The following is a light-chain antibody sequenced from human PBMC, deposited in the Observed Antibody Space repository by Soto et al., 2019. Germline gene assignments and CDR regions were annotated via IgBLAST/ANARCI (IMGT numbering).Light chain of an antibody. J-gene: IGKJ2*01. V-gene: IGKV3-11*01. CDR1: QSVSSY. CDR3: QQRSNWPGT. CDR2: DAS. Sequence: EIVLTQSPATLSLSPGERATLSCRASQSVSSYLAWYQQKPGQAPRLLIYDASNRATGIPARFSGSGSGTDFTLTISSLDSEDFAVYYCQQRSNWPGTFGQGTKLEIK.